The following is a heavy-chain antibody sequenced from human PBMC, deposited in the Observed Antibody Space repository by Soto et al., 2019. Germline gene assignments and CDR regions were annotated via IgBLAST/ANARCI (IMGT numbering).Heavy chain of an antibody. CDR1: GDSISRIDYY. Sequence: LSLTCSVSGDSISRIDYYWTWIRQHPEKGLEWIGNIYFRGNTYYSPSLESRLTISVDTSKNQFSLKLTSVTAADTAVYYCAREGGSYDSGGYLIRGAFDIWGQGTMVTVSS. V-gene: IGHV4-31*03. J-gene: IGHJ3*02. CDR3: AREGGSYDSGGYLIRGAFDI. CDR2: IYFRGNT. D-gene: IGHD3-22*01.